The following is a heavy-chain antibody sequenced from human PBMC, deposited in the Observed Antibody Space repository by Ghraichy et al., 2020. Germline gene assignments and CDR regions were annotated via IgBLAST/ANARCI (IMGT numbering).Heavy chain of an antibody. Sequence: GSLRLSCAASGFTFSSNSMNWVRQAPGKGLEWVSHLSSSSSIIYYADSVKGRFTISRDNANNSLYLQMNSLRDEDTAVYYCVRAPLIATKYYFDYWGQGTLVTVSS. CDR3: VRAPLIATKYYFDY. D-gene: IGHD2-21*01. V-gene: IGHV3-48*02. CDR1: GFTFSSNS. CDR2: LSSSSSII. J-gene: IGHJ4*02.